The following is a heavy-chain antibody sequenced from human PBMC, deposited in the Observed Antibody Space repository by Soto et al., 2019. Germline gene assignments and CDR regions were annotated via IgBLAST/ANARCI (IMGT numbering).Heavy chain of an antibody. CDR1: GGSISSYY. D-gene: IGHD3-10*01. Sequence: QVQLQESGPGLVKPSETMSLSCTVSGGSISSYYWSWFRQSPGKRMEWIGYVHHSWGSSYNPSLPSXVAXSLDTSKSQFSLKVTSVTATDTAVYYCARQGFGPRHGLVDVWGQGTTVTVSS. J-gene: IGHJ6*02. CDR2: VHHSWGS. V-gene: IGHV4-59*08. CDR3: ARQGFGPRHGLVDV.